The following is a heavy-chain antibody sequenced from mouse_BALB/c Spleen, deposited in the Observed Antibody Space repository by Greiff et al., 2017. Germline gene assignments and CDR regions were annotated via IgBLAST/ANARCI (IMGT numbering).Heavy chain of an antibody. CDR3: ARDGDYDYEDAMDY. CDR1: GFTFSSYA. V-gene: IGHV5-6-5*01. D-gene: IGHD2-4*01. Sequence: EVKLVESGGGLVKPGGSLKLSCAASGFTFSSYAMSWVRQTPEKRLEWVASISSGGSTYYPDSVKGRFTISRDNARNILYLQMSSLRSEDTAMYYCARDGDYDYEDAMDYWGQGTSVTVSS. CDR2: ISSGGST. J-gene: IGHJ4*01.